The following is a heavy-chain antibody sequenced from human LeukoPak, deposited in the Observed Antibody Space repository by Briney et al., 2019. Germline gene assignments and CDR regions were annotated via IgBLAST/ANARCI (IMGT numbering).Heavy chain of an antibody. V-gene: IGHV1-46*01. J-gene: IGHJ4*02. Sequence: ASVTVSCKASGYTFTSYYMHWVRQAPGQGLEWMGIINPSCSSRSYAQKFQGRVTMTRVMSTSTVYMEQSSLRSDDTAVYYCAGAGRDYYDSSGYYDYWGQGTLVTVSS. CDR1: GYTFTSYY. CDR2: INPSCSSR. D-gene: IGHD3-22*01. CDR3: AGAGRDYYDSSGYYDY.